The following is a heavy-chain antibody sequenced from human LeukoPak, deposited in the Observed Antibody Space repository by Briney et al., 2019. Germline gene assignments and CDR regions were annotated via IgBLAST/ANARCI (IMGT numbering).Heavy chain of an antibody. D-gene: IGHD3-9*01. J-gene: IGHJ4*02. V-gene: IGHV1-18*01. CDR3: ARVAPESDILTGLSDY. CDR2: ISAYNGNT. CDR1: GYTFTSYG. Sequence: ASVKVSCKASGYTFTSYGISWVLQAPGQGLEWVGWISAYNGNTNYAQKLQGRVTMTTDTSTSTAYMELRSLRSDDTAVYYCARVAPESDILTGLSDYWGQGTLVTVSS.